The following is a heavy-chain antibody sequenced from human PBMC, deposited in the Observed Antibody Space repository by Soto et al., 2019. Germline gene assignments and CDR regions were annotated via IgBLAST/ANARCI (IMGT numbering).Heavy chain of an antibody. CDR1: GFSLSTSGMC. CDR2: IDWDDDK. CDR3: ARSGRRYSYGPYSGMDV. V-gene: IGHV2-70*01. Sequence: SGPTLVNPTQTLTLTCTFSGFSLSTSGMCVSWIRQPPGKALEWLALIDWDDDKYYSTSLKTRLTISKDTSKNQVVLTMTNMDPVDTATYYCARSGRRYSYGPYSGMDVWGQGTTVTVSS. D-gene: IGHD5-18*01. J-gene: IGHJ6*02.